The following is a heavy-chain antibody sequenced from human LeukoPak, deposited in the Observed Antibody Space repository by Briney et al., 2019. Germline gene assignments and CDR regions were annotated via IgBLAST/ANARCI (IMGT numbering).Heavy chain of an antibody. V-gene: IGHV1-18*01. CDR3: AKNNPGYCSGGSCPLDY. D-gene: IGHD2-15*01. Sequence: GASVKVSCKASGYTFTSYGISWVRQAPGQGLEWMGWISAYNGNTNYAQKLQGRVTMTTDTSTSTAYMELRSLRSDDTAVYYCAKNNPGYCSGGSCPLDYWGQGTLVTVSS. J-gene: IGHJ4*02. CDR1: GYTFTSYG. CDR2: ISAYNGNT.